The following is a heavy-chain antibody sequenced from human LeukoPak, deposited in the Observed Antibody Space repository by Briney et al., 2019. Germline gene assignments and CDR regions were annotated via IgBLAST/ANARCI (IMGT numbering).Heavy chain of an antibody. J-gene: IGHJ3*02. D-gene: IGHD2-2*01. CDR1: GYTFTSYD. CDR2: MNPNSGNT. CDR3: AIRLGYCSSTSCYGAFDI. V-gene: IGHV1-8*01. Sequence: GASVKVSCKASGYTFTSYDINWVRQATGQGLEWMGWMNPNSGNTGYAQKFQGRVTMTRNTSISTAYMELSSVTAADTAVYYCAIRLGYCSSTSCYGAFDIWGQGTMVTVSS.